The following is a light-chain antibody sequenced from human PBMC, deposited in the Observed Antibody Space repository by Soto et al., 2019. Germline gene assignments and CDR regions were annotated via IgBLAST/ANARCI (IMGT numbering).Light chain of an antibody. CDR2: GAS. CDR3: QQYGSSPWT. J-gene: IGKJ1*01. Sequence: EIEMTQSPATLSLSPGERATLSCRASQSVSSNYLAWYQQKPGQAPRLLIYGASTRATGIPDRFSGSGSGTDFTLTIRRLEPEDFVVYYCQQYGSSPWTFGQGTKVDIK. V-gene: IGKV3-20*01. CDR1: QSVSSNY.